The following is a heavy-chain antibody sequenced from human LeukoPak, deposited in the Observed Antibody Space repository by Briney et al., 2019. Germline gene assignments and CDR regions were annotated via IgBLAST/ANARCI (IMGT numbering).Heavy chain of an antibody. V-gene: IGHV4-59*01. J-gene: IGHJ3*02. CDR1: GVSISSYY. CDR2: IYYSGST. Sequence: SETLSLTCTVSGVSISSYYWSWIRQPPGKGLEWIGYIYYSGSTNYNPSLKSRVTISVDTSKNQFSLKLSSVTAADTAVYYCARERYSYGSDAFDIWGQGTMVTVSS. D-gene: IGHD5-18*01. CDR3: ARERYSYGSDAFDI.